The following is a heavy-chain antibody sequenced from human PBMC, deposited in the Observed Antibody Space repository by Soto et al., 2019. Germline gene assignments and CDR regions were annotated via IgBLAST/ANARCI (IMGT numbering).Heavy chain of an antibody. CDR3: ARLQPAAGDNDHTFDY. Sequence: GESLKISCKGSGYSFTSYWISWVRQMPGKGLEWMGRIDPSDSYTNYSPSFQGHVTISADKSISTAYLQWSSLKASDTAMYYCARLQPAAGDNDHTFDYWGQGTLVTVSS. D-gene: IGHD6-13*01. CDR1: GYSFTSYW. V-gene: IGHV5-10-1*01. J-gene: IGHJ4*02. CDR2: IDPSDSYT.